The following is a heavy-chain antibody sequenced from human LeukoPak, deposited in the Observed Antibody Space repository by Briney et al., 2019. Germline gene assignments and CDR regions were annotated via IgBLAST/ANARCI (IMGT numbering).Heavy chain of an antibody. CDR3: AKDRKPLDAFDI. Sequence: GGSLRLSCAASGFTFNCYAMMWVRPAPGKGLEGVSAMSGCGGSIYYADPVKSRFTISRDNSKNTLYPQKNSLRADDTAVYYCAKDRKPLDAFDIWGQGTMVTVSS. CDR2: MSGCGGSI. D-gene: IGHD1-14*01. CDR1: GFTFNCYA. J-gene: IGHJ3*02. V-gene: IGHV3-23*01.